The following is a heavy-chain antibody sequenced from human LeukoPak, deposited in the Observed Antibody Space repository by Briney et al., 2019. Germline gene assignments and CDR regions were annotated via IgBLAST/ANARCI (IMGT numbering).Heavy chain of an antibody. CDR1: GFTFSSYA. CDR3: AKGRYGGKRDTYYYYGMDV. Sequence: GSLRLSCAASGFTFSSYAMSWVRQAPGKGLEWVSAISGSGGSTYYADSVKGRFTISRDNSKNTLYLQMNSLRAEDTAVYYCAKGRYGGKRDTYYYYGMDVWGQGTTVTVSS. CDR2: ISGSGGST. V-gene: IGHV3-23*01. D-gene: IGHD4-23*01. J-gene: IGHJ6*02.